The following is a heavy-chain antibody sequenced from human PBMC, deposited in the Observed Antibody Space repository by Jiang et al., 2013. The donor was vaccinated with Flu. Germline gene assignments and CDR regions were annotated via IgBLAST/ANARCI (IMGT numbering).Heavy chain of an antibody. CDR3: ASSGAWSLYLDN. CDR1: GPTLTSDY. V-gene: IGHV1-46*01. CDR2: IDPSGGSP. J-gene: IGHJ4*01. Sequence: SGAEVKKPGAAVKLSCKASGPTLTSDYVHWLRQAPGQGLEWMGIIDPSGGSPSSAQKFHNRVTMTRDTSTSTVYLELRSLTFEDTAIYYCASSGAWSLYLDNWGPEPWSPSPQ. D-gene: IGHD6-19*01.